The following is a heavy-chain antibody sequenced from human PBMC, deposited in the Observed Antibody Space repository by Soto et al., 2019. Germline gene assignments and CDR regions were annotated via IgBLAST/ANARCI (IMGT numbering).Heavy chain of an antibody. CDR1: GYTFTSYG. D-gene: IGHD5-12*01. CDR3: ARGVEMATINDYYYGMDV. V-gene: IGHV1-2*04. J-gene: IGHJ6*02. CDR2: INPNSGGT. Sequence: ASVKVSCKASGYTFTSYGISWVRQAPGQGLEWMGWINPNSGGTNYAQKFQGWVTMTRDTSISSAYMELSRLRSDDTAVYYCARGVEMATINDYYYGMDVWG.